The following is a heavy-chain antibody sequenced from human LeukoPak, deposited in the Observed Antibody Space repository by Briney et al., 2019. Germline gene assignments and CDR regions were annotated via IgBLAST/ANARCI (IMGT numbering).Heavy chain of an antibody. CDR3: ARGRATRRLDRITMIVVVITTSFDY. CDR2: INHSGST. CDR1: GGSFSGYY. Sequence: SETLSLTCAVYGGSFSGYYWSWISQPPGKGLEWIGEINHSGSTNYNPSLKSRVTISVDTSKNQFSLKLSSVTAADTAVYYCARGRATRRLDRITMIVVVITTSFDYWGQGTLVTVSS. J-gene: IGHJ4*02. D-gene: IGHD3-22*01. V-gene: IGHV4-34*01.